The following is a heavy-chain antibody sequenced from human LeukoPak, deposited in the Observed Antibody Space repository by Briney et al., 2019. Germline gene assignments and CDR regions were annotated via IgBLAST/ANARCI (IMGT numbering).Heavy chain of an antibody. D-gene: IGHD3-16*01. CDR3: AKDDDWGRYKH. CDR2: ISSSSSYI. J-gene: IGHJ1*01. V-gene: IGHV3-21*01. CDR1: GLTFSSYS. Sequence: GGSLRLSCEASGLTFSSYSMNWVRQAPGKGLEWVSSISSSSSYIYYADSVKGRFTISRDNAKNSLYLQMNSLRAEDTAVYYCAKDDDWGRYKHWGQGTLVTVSS.